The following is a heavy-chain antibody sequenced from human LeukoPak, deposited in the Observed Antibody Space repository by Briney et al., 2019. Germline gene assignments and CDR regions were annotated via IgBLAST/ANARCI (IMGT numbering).Heavy chain of an antibody. CDR2: ISSSSSYI. Sequence: GGSLRLSCAASGFTFSSYSMNWVRQAPGKGLEWVSSISSSSSYIYYADSVKGRFTTSRDNAKNSLYLQMNSLRAEDTAVYYCARDPRYSSGWYRGGNWFDPWGQGTLVTVSS. D-gene: IGHD6-19*01. CDR1: GFTFSSYS. CDR3: ARDPRYSSGWYRGGNWFDP. J-gene: IGHJ5*02. V-gene: IGHV3-21*01.